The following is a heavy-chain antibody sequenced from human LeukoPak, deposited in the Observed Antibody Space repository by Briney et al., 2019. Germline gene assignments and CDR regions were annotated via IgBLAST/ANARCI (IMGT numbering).Heavy chain of an antibody. V-gene: IGHV3-9*01. CDR3: ARGFTD. D-gene: IGHD3-16*01. CDR2: TNWNRGSI. CDR1: GFTFDDYA. Sequence: SLRLSCAASGFTFDDYAMHWVRQAPGKGLEWVSGTNWNRGSIGYADSVKGRFTISRDNAKNSLYLQMNSLRAEDTALYYCARGFTDWGQGTLVTVSS. J-gene: IGHJ4*02.